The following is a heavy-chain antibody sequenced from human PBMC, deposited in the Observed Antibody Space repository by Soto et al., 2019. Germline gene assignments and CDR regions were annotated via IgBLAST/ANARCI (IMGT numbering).Heavy chain of an antibody. CDR3: AKSRGGVVVAATTVYFDY. J-gene: IGHJ4*02. V-gene: IGHV3-23*01. Sequence: EVQLLESGGGLVQPGGSLRLSCAASGFTFSSYAMSWVRQAPGKGLEWVSAISGSGGSTYYADSVKGRFTISRDNSKNTLYLQMKSRGAEDTAVYYCAKSRGGVVVAATTVYFDYWGQGTLVTVSS. D-gene: IGHD2-15*01. CDR1: GFTFSSYA. CDR2: ISGSGGST.